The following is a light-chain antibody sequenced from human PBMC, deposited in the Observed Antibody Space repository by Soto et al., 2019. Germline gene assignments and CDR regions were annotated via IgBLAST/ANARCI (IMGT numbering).Light chain of an antibody. CDR3: QQYNNWGT. J-gene: IGKJ1*01. CDR2: GAS. CDR1: QSVSSN. Sequence: EIVMTQSPATLSVSPGERATLSCRASQSVSSNLAWYQQKPGQAPRLLIYGASTRATGIPARFSCSGSGTEFTLTNSSLQSEDFAVYYCQQYNNWGTFGQGTKVEIK. V-gene: IGKV3-15*01.